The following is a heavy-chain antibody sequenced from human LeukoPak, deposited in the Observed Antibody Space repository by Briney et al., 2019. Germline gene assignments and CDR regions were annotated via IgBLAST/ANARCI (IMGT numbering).Heavy chain of an antibody. Sequence: GRSLRLSCAASGFTFSSYGMHWVRQAPGKGLEWVSSISNSGSYIYYADSVKGRFTISRDNAKNSLYLQMNSLRAADTAVYYCARVIVGAPFYYHYGMDVWGQGTTVTVSS. CDR3: ARVIVGAPFYYHYGMDV. V-gene: IGHV3-21*01. CDR1: GFTFSSYG. D-gene: IGHD1-26*01. CDR2: ISNSGSYI. J-gene: IGHJ6*02.